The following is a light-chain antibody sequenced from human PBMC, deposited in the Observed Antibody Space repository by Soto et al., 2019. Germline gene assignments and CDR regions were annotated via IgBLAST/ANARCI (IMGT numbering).Light chain of an antibody. Sequence: QSVLTQPASVSGSPGQSITISCTGTSSDIGDYNYVSWYQQHPGKAPKLMIYEVSNRPSGVSNRFSASKSANTASLTISGLQAEDEADYYCSSYTSSSTLVFGRGTKVTVL. CDR3: SSYTSSSTLV. CDR2: EVS. CDR1: SSDIGDYNY. J-gene: IGLJ2*01. V-gene: IGLV2-14*01.